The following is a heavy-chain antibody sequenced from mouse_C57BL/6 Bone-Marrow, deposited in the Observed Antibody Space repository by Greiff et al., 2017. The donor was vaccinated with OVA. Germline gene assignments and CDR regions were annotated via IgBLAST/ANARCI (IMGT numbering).Heavy chain of an antibody. V-gene: IGHV1-64*01. CDR1: GYTFTSYW. CDR2: IHPNSGST. CDR3: ARQLRLPFDY. J-gene: IGHJ2*01. Sequence: QVHVKQSGAELVKPGASVKLSCKASGYTFTSYWMHWVKQRPGQGLEWIGMIHPNSGSTNYNEKFKSKATLTVDKSSSTAYMQLSSLTSEDSAVYYCARQLRLPFDYWGQGTTLTVSS. D-gene: IGHD3-2*02.